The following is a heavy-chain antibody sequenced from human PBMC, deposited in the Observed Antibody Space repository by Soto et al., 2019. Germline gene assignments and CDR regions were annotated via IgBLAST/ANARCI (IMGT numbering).Heavy chain of an antibody. J-gene: IGHJ5*02. Sequence: SQTLSLTCAISGDSVSSNSAAWNWIRQSPSRGLEWLGRTYYRCKWYNDYAVSVKSRITINPDTSKNQFSLQLNSVTPDDTAVYYCARWYSSSWYEGSSWFDHWGQGTLVTVSS. D-gene: IGHD6-13*01. V-gene: IGHV6-1*01. CDR3: ARWYSSSWYEGSSWFDH. CDR2: TYYRCKWYN. CDR1: GDSVSSNSAA.